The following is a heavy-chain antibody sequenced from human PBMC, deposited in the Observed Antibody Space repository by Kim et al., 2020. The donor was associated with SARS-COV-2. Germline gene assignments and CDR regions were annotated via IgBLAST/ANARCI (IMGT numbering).Heavy chain of an antibody. CDR1: GFTFSSYA. V-gene: IGHV3-23*01. D-gene: IGHD4-17*01. Sequence: GGSLRLSCAASGFTFSSYAMTWVRLVPGKGLEWVSTISASGANTYYGDSVEGRFTISRDNSNNTVYLQMNSLRVEDTATYYCAKDRLRCLAWSPRRLHYYGMDVWGHGTTVTVSS. CDR2: ISASGANT. CDR3: AKDRLRCLAWSPRRLHYYGMDV. J-gene: IGHJ6*02.